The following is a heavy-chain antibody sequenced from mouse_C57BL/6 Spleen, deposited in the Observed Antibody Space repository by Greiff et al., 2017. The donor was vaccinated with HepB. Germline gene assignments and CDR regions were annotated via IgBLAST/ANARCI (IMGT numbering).Heavy chain of an antibody. D-gene: IGHD2-2*01. V-gene: IGHV1-22*01. Sequence: SGPELVKPGASVKMSCKASGYTFTDYNMHWVKQSHGKSLEWIGYINPNNGGTSYNQKFKGKATLTVNKSSSTAYMELRSLTSEDSAVYYCARSFYYGYDWFAYWGQGTLVTVSA. J-gene: IGHJ3*01. CDR3: ARSFYYGYDWFAY. CDR2: INPNNGGT. CDR1: GYTFTDYN.